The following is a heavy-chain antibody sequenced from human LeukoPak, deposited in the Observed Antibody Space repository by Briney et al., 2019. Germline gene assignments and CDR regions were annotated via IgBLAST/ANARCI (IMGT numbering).Heavy chain of an antibody. CDR1: GGSFSGYY. J-gene: IGHJ4*02. D-gene: IGHD3-22*01. CDR2: INHSGGT. CDR3: ARASDSSGYYDLDY. Sequence: PSETLPLTCAVYGGSFSGYYWNWIRQPPGKGLEWIGEINHSGGTNYNPSLKSRVTISVDTSKNQFSLKLSSVTAADTAVYYCARASDSSGYYDLDYWGQGTLVTVSS. V-gene: IGHV4-34*01.